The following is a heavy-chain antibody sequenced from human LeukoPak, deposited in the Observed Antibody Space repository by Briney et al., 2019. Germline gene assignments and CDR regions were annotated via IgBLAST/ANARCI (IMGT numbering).Heavy chain of an antibody. CDR3: AKDFRIGYSAHFDY. V-gene: IGHV3-53*01. CDR1: GFVVGGNY. Sequence: GGSLRLPCAASGFVVGGNYMSWVRQAPEKGLEFVSGIYENGGTTYYADSVKGRFSISRDNSKNTLYLQMDSLRGEDTAVYYCAKDFRIGYSAHFDYWGQGALVTVSS. CDR2: IYENGGTT. D-gene: IGHD2-21*01. J-gene: IGHJ4*02.